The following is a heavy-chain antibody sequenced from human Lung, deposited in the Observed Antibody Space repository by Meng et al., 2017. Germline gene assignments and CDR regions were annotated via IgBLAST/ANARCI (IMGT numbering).Heavy chain of an antibody. V-gene: IGHV3-15*01. CDR3: TGHIDY. CDR1: GFTFSNAW. CDR2: IKSKPDGETI. Sequence: EGQLVESGGGVVKPGGSLRLSCEGTGFTFSNAWMTWVRQVPGKRLEWVGRIKSKPDGETIDYAAPVKVRFTISRDDSKNTVYLQRNSLKTEDTALYYCTGHIDYWGQGTLVTVSS. J-gene: IGHJ4*02.